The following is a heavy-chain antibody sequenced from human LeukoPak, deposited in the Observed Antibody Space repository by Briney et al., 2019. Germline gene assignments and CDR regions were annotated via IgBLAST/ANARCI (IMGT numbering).Heavy chain of an antibody. D-gene: IGHD6-13*01. CDR3: ARSIAAADLNWFDP. V-gene: IGHV4-4*07. J-gene: IGHJ5*02. Sequence: SETLSLTCTVSGGSISRYYWSWIRQPPGKGLEWIGRIYTSGSTNYNPSLKSRVTMSVDTSKNQFSLKLSSVTAADTAVYYCARSIAAADLNWFDPWGQGTLVTVSS. CDR1: GGSISRYY. CDR2: IYTSGST.